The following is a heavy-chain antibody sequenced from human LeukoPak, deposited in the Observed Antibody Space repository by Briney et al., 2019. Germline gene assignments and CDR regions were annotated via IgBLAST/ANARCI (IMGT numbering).Heavy chain of an antibody. CDR1: GFTFSSYA. D-gene: IGHD1-7*01. J-gene: IGHJ6*03. V-gene: IGHV3-23*01. CDR3: ARVANWNYGYYYYYMDV. Sequence: GGSLRLSCAASGFTFSSYAMNWVRQAPGKGLEWVSTISSSGGTTYYADSVKGRFTISRDNAKNSLYLQINSLRAEDTAVYYCARVANWNYGYYYYYMDVWGKGTTVTVSS. CDR2: ISSSGGTT.